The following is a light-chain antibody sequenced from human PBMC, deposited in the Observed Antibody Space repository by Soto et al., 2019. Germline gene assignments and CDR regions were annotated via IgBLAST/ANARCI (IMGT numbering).Light chain of an antibody. CDR3: QQYNSYSWT. Sequence: DIQMTQSPSTLSASVGDRVTITCRASQSISSWLAWYQQKPGKAPKLLIYKASSLQSGVPSRFSGSGSATEFTLTISSLQPDDFATYYCQQYNSYSWTFGRGTKVEIK. V-gene: IGKV1-5*03. J-gene: IGKJ1*01. CDR1: QSISSW. CDR2: KAS.